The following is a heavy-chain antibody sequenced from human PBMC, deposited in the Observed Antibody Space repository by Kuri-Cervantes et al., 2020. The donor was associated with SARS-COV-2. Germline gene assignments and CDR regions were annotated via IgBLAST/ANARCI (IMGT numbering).Heavy chain of an antibody. Sequence: GSLRLSCTVSGGSISSYYWGWIRQPPGKGLEWIGSIYYSGSTYYNPSLKSRVTISVDTSKNQFSLKLSSVTAADTAVYYCARDLHYYDSSGYPHYYYYMDVWGKGTTVTDSS. CDR3: ARDLHYYDSSGYPHYYYYMDV. CDR2: IYYSGST. D-gene: IGHD3-22*01. J-gene: IGHJ6*03. CDR1: GGSISSYY. V-gene: IGHV4-39*07.